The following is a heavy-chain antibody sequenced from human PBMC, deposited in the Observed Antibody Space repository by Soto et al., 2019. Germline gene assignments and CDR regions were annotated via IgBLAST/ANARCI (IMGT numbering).Heavy chain of an antibody. V-gene: IGHV5-51*01. Sequence: PGESLKISCKGSGYSFTSYWIGWVRQMPGKGLEWMGIIYPGDSDTRYSPSFQGQVTISADKSISTAYLQWSSLKASDTAMYYCARYSGFGNWNYVYRGYMDVWGQGTTVTVPS. D-gene: IGHD1-7*01. CDR2: IYPGDSDT. J-gene: IGHJ6*02. CDR3: ARYSGFGNWNYVYRGYMDV. CDR1: GYSFTSYW.